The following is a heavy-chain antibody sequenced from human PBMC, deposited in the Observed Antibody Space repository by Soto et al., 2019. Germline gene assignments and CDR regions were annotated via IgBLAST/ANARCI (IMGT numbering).Heavy chain of an antibody. CDR3: ARETYCSSTSCYLDY. V-gene: IGHV3-21*02. J-gene: IGHJ4*02. D-gene: IGHD2-2*01. CDR2: VSSSSIYI. Sequence: EVQLVESGGGLVKPGGSLRLSCAASGFTFNTYTLAWVRQAPGRGLEWVSSVSSSSIYIHYGDSVKGRFTISRDNAQNPVYLQMDSLRADDTDVYYCARETYCSSTSCYLDYWGRGTLVTVSS. CDR1: GFTFNTYT.